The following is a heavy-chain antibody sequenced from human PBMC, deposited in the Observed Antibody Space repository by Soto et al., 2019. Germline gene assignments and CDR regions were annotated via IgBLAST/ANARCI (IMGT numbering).Heavy chain of an antibody. J-gene: IGHJ4*02. CDR2: ISGSGGST. D-gene: IGHD3-3*01. CDR3: AKDLGYYDFWSGYFQDGIFDY. CDR1: GIPLWSHS. V-gene: IGHV3-23*01. Sequence: GGAPKPSLSAPGIPLWSHSLGWGPPGPGEGVGWGSAISGSGGSTYYADSVKGRFTISRDNSKNTLYLQMNSLRAEDTAVYYCAKDLGYYDFWSGYFQDGIFDYWGQGTLVTVSS.